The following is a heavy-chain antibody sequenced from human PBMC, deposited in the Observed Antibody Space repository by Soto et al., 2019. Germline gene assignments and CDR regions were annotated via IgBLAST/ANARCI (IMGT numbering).Heavy chain of an antibody. Sequence: ETLSLTCSVSGGSVSDKTYYWSWIRRPPGKRLEWIGYVYYSGTTNYNPSLKSRVTISVDLSKNQFSLRLSSVTTADTALYYCARTTAVPNSLRSRYFFDYWGQGTLVTVSS. J-gene: IGHJ4*02. CDR2: VYYSGTT. CDR1: GGSVSDKTYY. D-gene: IGHD4-17*01. V-gene: IGHV4-61*01. CDR3: ARTTAVPNSLRSRYFFDY.